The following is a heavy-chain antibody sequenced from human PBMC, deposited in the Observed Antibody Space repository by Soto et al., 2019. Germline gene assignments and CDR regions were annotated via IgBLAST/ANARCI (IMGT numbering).Heavy chain of an antibody. J-gene: IGHJ4*02. CDR1: GGSISSYY. CDR3: VRYIVGPYYFDY. D-gene: IGHD1-26*01. CDR2: IYDSGST. V-gene: IGHV4-59*08. Sequence: SETLSLTCTVSGGSISSYYWSWIRQPPGKGLEWIGYIYDSGSTTYNPSPKSRVTISVDTSKNQFSLKLSSVTAADTAVYYCVRYIVGPYYFDYWGQGTPVTVSS.